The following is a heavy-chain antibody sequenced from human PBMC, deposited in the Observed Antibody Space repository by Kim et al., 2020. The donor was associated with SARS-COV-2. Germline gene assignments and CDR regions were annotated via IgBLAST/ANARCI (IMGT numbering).Heavy chain of an antibody. V-gene: IGHV4-59*13. Sequence: SETLSLTCTVSGGSISSYYWSWIRQPPGKGLEWIGYIYYSGSTNYNPSLKSRVTISVDTSKNQFSLKLSSVTAADTAVYYCARDVFGGQTTVVTPGDYNWFDPWGQGTLVTVSS. CDR2: IYYSGST. CDR1: GGSISSYY. D-gene: IGHD4-17*01. CDR3: ARDVFGGQTTVVTPGDYNWFDP. J-gene: IGHJ5*02.